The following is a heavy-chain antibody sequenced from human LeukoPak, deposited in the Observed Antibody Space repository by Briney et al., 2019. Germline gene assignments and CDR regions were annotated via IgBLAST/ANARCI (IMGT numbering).Heavy chain of an antibody. Sequence: GSLRLSCADSGFTFSRHGMHWVRQAPGKALEWVSAITGSGGKTYYADAVKGRFTISRDNSKNTLYLQMNSLTAEDTAIYYCASRDPCSGGTCYALAYWGQGALVTVSS. CDR1: GFTFSRHG. V-gene: IGHV3-23*01. J-gene: IGHJ4*02. CDR2: ITGSGGKT. D-gene: IGHD2-15*01. CDR3: ASRDPCSGGTCYALAY.